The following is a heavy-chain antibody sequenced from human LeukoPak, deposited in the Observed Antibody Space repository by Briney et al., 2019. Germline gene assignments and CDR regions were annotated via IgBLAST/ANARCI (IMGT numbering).Heavy chain of an antibody. CDR1: GFTFSDYY. V-gene: IGHV3-11*01. Sequence: GGSLRLSCAASGFTFSDYYMSWIRQAPGKGLEGVSYISSSGSTIYYADSVKGRFPISRDNAKNSLYLQMNRLRAEDTAVYYCARVSPTGVWVRGVNAFDIWGQGTMVTVSS. CDR2: ISSSGSTI. CDR3: ARVSPTGVWVRGVNAFDI. D-gene: IGHD3-10*01. J-gene: IGHJ3*02.